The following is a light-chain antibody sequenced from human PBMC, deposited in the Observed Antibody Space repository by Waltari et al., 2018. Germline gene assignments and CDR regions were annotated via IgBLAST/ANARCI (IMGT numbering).Light chain of an antibody. CDR3: QHYRNLPVT. CDR2: DAS. CDR1: QSFSRS. Sequence: EIMLTQSPGTLSLSPGERATLSCRTSQSFSRSLAWYQQKPGQAPRLLIYDASSRATGIPDRFSGSGSGTDFSLTISRLEPEDSAVYYCQHYRNLPVTFGQGTKGEIK. V-gene: IGKV3-20*01. J-gene: IGKJ1*01.